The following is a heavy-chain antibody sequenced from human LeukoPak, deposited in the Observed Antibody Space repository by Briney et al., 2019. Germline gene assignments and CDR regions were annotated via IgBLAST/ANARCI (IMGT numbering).Heavy chain of an antibody. CDR3: ARAGYDFWSGYYTLPSFDY. D-gene: IGHD3-3*01. CDR2: IYSGGST. V-gene: IGHV3-66*02. CDR1: GFTVSSNY. Sequence: PGGPLRLSCAASGFTVSSNYMSWVRQAPGKGLEWVSVIYSGGSTYYADSVEGRFTISRDNSKNTLYLQMNSLRAEDTAVYYCARAGYDFWSGYYTLPSFDYWGQGTLVTVSS. J-gene: IGHJ4*02.